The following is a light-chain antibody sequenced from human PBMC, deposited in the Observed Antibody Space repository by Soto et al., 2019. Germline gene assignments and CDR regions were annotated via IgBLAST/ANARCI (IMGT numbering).Light chain of an antibody. CDR2: DAS. CDR1: QSVSTS. J-gene: IGKJ1*01. V-gene: IGKV3-11*01. Sequence: IVLTQSPVTLALSPGERAVLSCRASQSVSTSLAWYQHKPGQAPRLFIYDASKRAPGIPARFSGSGSGTDFTLTISSLEPEDLAVYYCLERDVWPSFGQGTKVDIK. CDR3: LERDVWPS.